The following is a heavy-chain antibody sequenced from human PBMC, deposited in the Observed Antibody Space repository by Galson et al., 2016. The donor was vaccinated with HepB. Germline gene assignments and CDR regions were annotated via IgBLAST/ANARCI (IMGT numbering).Heavy chain of an antibody. CDR3: AKGGPYDFWNGYPGY. CDR1: GFTFSSFA. Sequence: SLRLSCAASGFTFSSFAMHWVRQAPGKGLEWVALISHDESKKFYADSVKGRFSISRDDSNNTLYMEMNTLRPDDTAVYYCAKGGPYDFWNGYPGYWGQGTLVTVSS. J-gene: IGHJ4*02. V-gene: IGHV3-30-3*01. CDR2: ISHDESKK. D-gene: IGHD3-3*01.